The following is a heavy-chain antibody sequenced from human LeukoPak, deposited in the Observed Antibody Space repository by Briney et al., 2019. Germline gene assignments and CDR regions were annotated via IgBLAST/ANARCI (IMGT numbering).Heavy chain of an antibody. CDR2: ISNSGSTI. CDR1: GFTFSSYE. D-gene: IGHD5-18*01. CDR3: ARDPRGYSYGSDDY. V-gene: IGHV3-48*03. J-gene: IGHJ4*02. Sequence: GGSLRLSCAASGFTFSSYEMNWVRQAPGKGLEWVSYISNSGSTIFYADSVKGRFTISRDNAKNSLYLQMNSLRAEDTAVYYCARDPRGYSYGSDDYWAREPWSPSPQ.